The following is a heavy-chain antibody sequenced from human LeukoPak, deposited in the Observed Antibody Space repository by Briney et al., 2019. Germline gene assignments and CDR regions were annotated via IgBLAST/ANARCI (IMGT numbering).Heavy chain of an antibody. D-gene: IGHD2-8*02. Sequence: SQTLSLTCTVSGGSISSAGYYWGWLRQHPGKGLEWIGYIYYSGSTYYNPSLKSRVTISLDTSKNQFSLKLTSVTAADTAVCYCSRLVEIWGQGTMVTVSS. CDR1: GGSISSAGYY. V-gene: IGHV4-31*03. J-gene: IGHJ3*02. CDR3: SRLVEI. CDR2: IYYSGST.